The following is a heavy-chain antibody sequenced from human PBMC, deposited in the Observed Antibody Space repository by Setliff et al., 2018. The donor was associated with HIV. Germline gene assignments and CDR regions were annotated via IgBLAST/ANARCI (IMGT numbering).Heavy chain of an antibody. CDR3: ARHAAAAPFRY. J-gene: IGHJ4*02. Sequence: PSETLSLTCTVSGASISSSTDYWGWIRQSPGKGLEWIGRRYYSGSTYQNPSLKSRVTISADTSKNQFSLKLSSVTAADTAVYSCARHAAAAPFRYWGQGTLVTVSS. CDR1: GASISSSTDY. CDR2: RYYSGST. V-gene: IGHV4-39*01. D-gene: IGHD6-13*01.